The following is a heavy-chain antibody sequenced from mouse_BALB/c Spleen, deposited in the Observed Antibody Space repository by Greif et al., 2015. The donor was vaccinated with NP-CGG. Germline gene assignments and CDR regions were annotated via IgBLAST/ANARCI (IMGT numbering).Heavy chain of an antibody. CDR3: ARYGNYVYFDV. D-gene: IGHD2-1*01. Sequence: VQLQQSGAELVKPGASVKLSCTASGFNIKDTYMHWVKQRPEQGLEWIGRIDPANGNTKYDPKFQGKAAITADTSSNTAYLQLSSLTSEDTAVYYCARYGNYVYFDVWGAGTTVTVSS. CDR2: IDPANGNT. V-gene: IGHV14-3*02. J-gene: IGHJ1*01. CDR1: GFNIKDTY.